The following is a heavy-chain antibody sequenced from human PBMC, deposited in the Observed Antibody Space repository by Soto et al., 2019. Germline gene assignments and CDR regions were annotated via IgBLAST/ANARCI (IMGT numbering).Heavy chain of an antibody. CDR2: ISESGGRT. CDR3: AKDRSSSTMDAFDI. CDR1: GLTFSSYA. D-gene: IGHD2-2*01. J-gene: IGHJ3*02. V-gene: IGHV3-23*01. Sequence: EVQLLESGGGLVQPGGSLRLSCAASGLTFSSYAMNWVRQAPGKGLECVSAISESGGRTYYGDSVKGRVSISRDNSKNTLYRQMNSLRAEDRAVYYCAKDRSSSTMDAFDIWGQGTMVTVSS.